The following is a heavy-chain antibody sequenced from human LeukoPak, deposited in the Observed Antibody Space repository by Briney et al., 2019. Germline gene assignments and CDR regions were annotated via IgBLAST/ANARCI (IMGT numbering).Heavy chain of an antibody. Sequence: ASVKVSCKASGYTFTSYGISWVRQAPGQGLEWMGWISAYNGNTNYAQKLQGRVTMTTDTSTSTAYMELRSLRSDDTAVYYCAKTMILTGLYYYYYMDVWGKETTVTVSS. V-gene: IGHV1-18*01. J-gene: IGHJ6*03. CDR3: AKTMILTGLYYYYYMDV. D-gene: IGHD3-9*01. CDR2: ISAYNGNT. CDR1: GYTFTSYG.